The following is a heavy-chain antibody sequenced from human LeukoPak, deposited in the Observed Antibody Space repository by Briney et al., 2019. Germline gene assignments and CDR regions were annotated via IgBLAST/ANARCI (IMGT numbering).Heavy chain of an antibody. D-gene: IGHD2-15*01. Sequence: PGGSLRLSCAASGFTFSSYGMSWVRQAPGKGLEWVSAISGSGGSTYYADSVKGRFTISRDNSKNTLYLQMNSLRAEDTAVYYCAKGSLLGSPISNWFDPWGQGTLVTVSS. CDR1: GFTFSSYG. CDR3: AKGSLLGSPISNWFDP. J-gene: IGHJ5*02. V-gene: IGHV3-23*01. CDR2: ISGSGGST.